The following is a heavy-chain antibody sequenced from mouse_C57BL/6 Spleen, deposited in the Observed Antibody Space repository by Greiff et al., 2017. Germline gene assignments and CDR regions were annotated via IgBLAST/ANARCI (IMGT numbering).Heavy chain of an antibody. CDR3: AKMGDGYYENYAMDY. V-gene: IGHV2-5*01. D-gene: IGHD2-3*01. J-gene: IGHJ4*01. Sequence: QVQLKESGPGLVQPSQSLSITCTVSGFSLTSYGVHWVRQSPGKGLEWLGVIWRGGSTDYNAAFMSRLSITKDNSKSQVFFKMNSLQADDTAIYYCAKMGDGYYENYAMDYWGQGTSVTVSS. CDR1: GFSLTSYG. CDR2: IWRGGST.